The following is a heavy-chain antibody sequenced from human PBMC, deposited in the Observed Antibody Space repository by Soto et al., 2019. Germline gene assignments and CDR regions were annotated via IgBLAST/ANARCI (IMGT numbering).Heavy chain of an antibody. CDR1: GFTFSSYS. CDR3: ARSQLTIFGVAQY. D-gene: IGHD3-3*01. Sequence: PGGSLRLSCSASGFTFSSYSMNWVRQAPGKGLEWVSYISSSSSTIYYADSVKGRFTISRDNAKNSLYLQMNSLRAEDTAVYYCARSQLTIFGVAQYWGQGTLVTVSS. CDR2: ISSSSSTI. J-gene: IGHJ4*02. V-gene: IGHV3-48*01.